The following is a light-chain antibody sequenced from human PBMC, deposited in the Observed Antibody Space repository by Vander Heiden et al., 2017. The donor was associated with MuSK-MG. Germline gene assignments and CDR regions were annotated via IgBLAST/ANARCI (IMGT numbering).Light chain of an antibody. V-gene: IGKV3-20*01. J-gene: IGKJ5*01. CDR2: GAS. Sequence: EIVLTQSLGILSLSPGERAILSCKSRPIITGDYLGWYQQKPGQAPRLLIYGASIRATGIPDRVSGSGSGTDFILTIDRLEPEDFAVYYCHQSGNSPITFGQGTRLDIK. CDR1: PIITGDY. CDR3: HQSGNSPIT.